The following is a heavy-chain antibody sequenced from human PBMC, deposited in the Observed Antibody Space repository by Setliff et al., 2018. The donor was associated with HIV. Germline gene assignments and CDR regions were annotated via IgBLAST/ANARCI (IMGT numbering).Heavy chain of an antibody. V-gene: IGHV3-23*01. Sequence: PGESLKISCEASGFAFSSNAMSWVRQSPGKGLEWVSSLSDSGGTTFYVDSVKGRFTISRDNSKNTLYLQMSSLRVEDTAVYHCAKGPYRQWRGTDSFDIWGRGTTVTVSS. CDR3: AKGPYRQWRGTDSFDI. CDR2: LSDSGGTT. J-gene: IGHJ3*02. D-gene: IGHD6-19*01. CDR1: GFAFSSNA.